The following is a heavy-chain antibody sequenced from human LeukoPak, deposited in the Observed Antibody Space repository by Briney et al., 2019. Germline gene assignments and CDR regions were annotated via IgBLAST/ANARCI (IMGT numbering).Heavy chain of an antibody. J-gene: IGHJ5*02. D-gene: IGHD2-2*01. CDR3: ARAGTPVVPAANNWFDP. CDR2: IYNSGST. V-gene: IGHV4-31*03. CDR1: GGAISSGVYY. Sequence: SQTLSLTCTVSGGAISSGVYYWTWVRQHPGKGLEWIGCIYNSGSTYYNPSLKSRVSLSVDTAKNQFSLRLSSATAADTAVYYCARAGTPVVPAANNWFDPWGQGTLVTVSS.